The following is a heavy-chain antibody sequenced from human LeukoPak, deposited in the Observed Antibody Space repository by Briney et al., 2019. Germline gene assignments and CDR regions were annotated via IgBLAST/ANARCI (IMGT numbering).Heavy chain of an antibody. Sequence: PGASLRLSCAASGFTFSNYAMSWVRQAPGKGLEWVSAISASGGSTYYADSVKGRFTISTDNSKNTLYLQMNSLRAEDTAVYYCAKEERSQLLDYWGQGTLVTVSS. CDR1: GFTFSNYA. V-gene: IGHV3-23*01. CDR3: AKEERSQLLDY. CDR2: ISASGGST. J-gene: IGHJ4*02. D-gene: IGHD1-26*01.